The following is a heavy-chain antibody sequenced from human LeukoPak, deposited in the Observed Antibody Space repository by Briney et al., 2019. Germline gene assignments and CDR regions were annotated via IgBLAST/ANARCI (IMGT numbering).Heavy chain of an antibody. Sequence: KTSETLSLTCTVSGGSISSSSYYWGWIRQPPGKGLEWIGSIYYSGSTYYNPSLKSRVTISVDTSKNQFSLKLSSVTAADTAVYYCARGDWDSSGWYMSGYYFDYWGQGTLVTVSS. CDR1: GGSISSSSYY. CDR2: IYYSGST. J-gene: IGHJ4*02. CDR3: ARGDWDSSGWYMSGYYFDY. V-gene: IGHV4-39*01. D-gene: IGHD6-19*01.